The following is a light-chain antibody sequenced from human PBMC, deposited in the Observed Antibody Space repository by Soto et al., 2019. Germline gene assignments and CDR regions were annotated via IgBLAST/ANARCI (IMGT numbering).Light chain of an antibody. CDR3: SSYTSSATRV. Sequence: QSALTQPASVSGSPGQSITISCTGTSNDVGGYNFVSWYQQHPGTAPKLMIYEVTNRPSGVSNRFSGSKSGNMASLTISGLQAEDEADYYCSSYTSSATRVFGGGTKVTVL. J-gene: IGLJ3*02. CDR1: SNDVGGYNF. CDR2: EVT. V-gene: IGLV2-14*01.